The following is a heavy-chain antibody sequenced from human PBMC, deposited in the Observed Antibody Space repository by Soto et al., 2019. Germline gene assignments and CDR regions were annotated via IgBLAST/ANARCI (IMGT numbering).Heavy chain of an antibody. D-gene: IGHD1-1*01. V-gene: IGHV3-33*01. CDR1: GFTFSSYG. Sequence: QVQLVESGGGVVQPGRSLRLSCATSGFTFSSYGMHWVRQAPGKGLDWVAVMWFDGSNKYYADSVKGRFTISRDNSKNTLYLQMNSLRAEDTAVYYCARAAWAWPTTIDFWGQGTLVTVSS. CDR2: MWFDGSNK. J-gene: IGHJ4*02. CDR3: ARAAWAWPTTIDF.